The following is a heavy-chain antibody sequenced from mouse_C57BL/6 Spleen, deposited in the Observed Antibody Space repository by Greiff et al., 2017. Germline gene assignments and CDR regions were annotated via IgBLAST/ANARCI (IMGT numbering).Heavy chain of an antibody. CDR1: GYTFTDYY. CDR2: IYPGSGNT. D-gene: IGHD1-1*01. CDR3: ASFPTGYYGDY. V-gene: IGHV1-76*01. J-gene: IGHJ2*01. Sequence: QVQLQQSGAELVRPGASVKLSCKASGYTFTDYYINWVKQRPGQGLEWIARIYPGSGNTYYNEKFKGKATLTAEKSSSTAYMQLSSLTSEDSAVYFCASFPTGYYGDYWGQGTTLTVSS.